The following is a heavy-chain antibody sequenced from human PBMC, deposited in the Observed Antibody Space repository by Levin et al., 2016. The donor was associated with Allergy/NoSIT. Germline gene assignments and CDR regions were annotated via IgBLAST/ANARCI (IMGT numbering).Heavy chain of an antibody. CDR1: GFTVSSNY. V-gene: IGHV3-53*01. CDR3: ARGSY. Sequence: GESLKISCAASGFTVSSNYMSWVRQAPGKGLEWVSVIYSGGSTYYADSVKGRFTISRDNSKNALYLQMNSLRAEDTAVYYCARGSYWGQGTLVTVSS. CDR2: IYSGGST. J-gene: IGHJ4*02.